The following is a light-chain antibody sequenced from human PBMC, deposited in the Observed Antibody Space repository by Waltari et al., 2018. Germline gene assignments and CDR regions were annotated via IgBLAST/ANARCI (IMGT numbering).Light chain of an antibody. CDR2: WAS. Sequence: DIVMTQSPASLAVSLGERATLTCQSSQPILYSADNKNDLAWYQQKPGQPPKLLIYWASTRESGVPDRFSGSGSRSDFTLTISSLQPEDVAVYFCQQYYTTEPTFGQGTKV. CDR1: QPILYSADNKND. J-gene: IGKJ1*01. CDR3: QQYYTTEPT. V-gene: IGKV4-1*01.